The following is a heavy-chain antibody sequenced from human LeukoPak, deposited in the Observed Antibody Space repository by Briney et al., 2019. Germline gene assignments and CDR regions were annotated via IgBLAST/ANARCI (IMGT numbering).Heavy chain of an antibody. V-gene: IGHV4-34*01. D-gene: IGHD6-6*01. CDR1: GGYFSGYY. Sequence: SETLSLTCAVHGGYFSGYYWSWIRQPPGKGLEWIGEINHSGSTNYNPSLKSRVTISVDTSKNQFSLKLSSVTAADTAVYYCARGSNSGSDYWGQGTLVTVSS. CDR3: ARGSNSGSDY. J-gene: IGHJ4*02. CDR2: INHSGST.